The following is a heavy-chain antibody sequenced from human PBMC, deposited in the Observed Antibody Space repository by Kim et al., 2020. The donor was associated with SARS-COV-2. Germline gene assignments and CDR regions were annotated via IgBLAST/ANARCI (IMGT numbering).Heavy chain of an antibody. Sequence: YAQKFKGRVTMTRDTSISTAYMELSRLRSDDTVVYYCARNVGADGYYFDYWGQGTLVTVSS. CDR3: ARNVGADGYYFDY. J-gene: IGHJ4*02. D-gene: IGHD1-26*01. V-gene: IGHV1-2*05.